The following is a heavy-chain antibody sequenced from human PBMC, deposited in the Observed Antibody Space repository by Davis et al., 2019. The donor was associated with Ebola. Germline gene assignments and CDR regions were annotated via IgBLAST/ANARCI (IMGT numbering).Heavy chain of an antibody. Sequence: GESLKISCAASGFTFSSYAMHWVRQAPGKGLEWVAVISYDGNNKYYADSVKGRFTISRDNSKNTLYLQMNSLRTEDTAVYYCTRGSVRFLEWLSQNAFDIWGQGTMVTVSS. CDR1: GFTFSSYA. J-gene: IGHJ3*02. D-gene: IGHD3-3*01. CDR2: ISYDGNNK. CDR3: TRGSVRFLEWLSQNAFDI. V-gene: IGHV3-30-3*01.